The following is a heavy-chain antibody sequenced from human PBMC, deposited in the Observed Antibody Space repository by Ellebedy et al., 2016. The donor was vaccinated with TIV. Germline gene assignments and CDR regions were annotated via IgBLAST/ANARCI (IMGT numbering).Heavy chain of an antibody. J-gene: IGHJ6*02. CDR2: IYSGGVK. D-gene: IGHD3-10*01. CDR3: VGGAGNYYREAGFFSYGMDV. Sequence: GESLKISCAASGFIVSDNYMNWVRQAPGKGLEWVSVIYSGGVKNYADSVKGRFTISRHNSKNILYLQLNSLTPEDTALYYSVGGAGNYYREAGFFSYGMDVWGQGTAVTVSS. V-gene: IGHV3-53*04. CDR1: GFIVSDNY.